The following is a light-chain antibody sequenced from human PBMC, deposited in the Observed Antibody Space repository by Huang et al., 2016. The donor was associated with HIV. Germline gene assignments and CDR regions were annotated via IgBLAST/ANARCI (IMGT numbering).Light chain of an antibody. CDR2: GAS. V-gene: IGKV3-15*01. J-gene: IGKJ2*01. Sequence: EIVMTQSPATLSVSPGEGANLSCRASQSVSSYLAWYQQKHGQAPRLLIYGASPRATGIPARFSGSGSGTEFTLTISSLQSEDFAVYYCQQYNNWPPYTFGQGTKLEIQ. CDR1: QSVSSY. CDR3: QQYNNWPPYT.